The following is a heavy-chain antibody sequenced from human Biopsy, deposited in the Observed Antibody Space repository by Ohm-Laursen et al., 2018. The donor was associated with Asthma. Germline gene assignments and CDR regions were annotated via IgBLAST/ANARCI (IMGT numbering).Heavy chain of an antibody. Sequence: SLRLSCTASGFIFSNYALHWVRQAPSKGLEWVAVISYDGTNKYYADSVKGRFTISRDNSKNTLYLQMNSLRAEDTAVYYCAKVHRVYAMVGYFDYWGQGTLVTVSS. CDR3: AKVHRVYAMVGYFDY. J-gene: IGHJ4*02. V-gene: IGHV3-30-3*01. D-gene: IGHD2-8*01. CDR2: ISYDGTNK. CDR1: GFIFSNYA.